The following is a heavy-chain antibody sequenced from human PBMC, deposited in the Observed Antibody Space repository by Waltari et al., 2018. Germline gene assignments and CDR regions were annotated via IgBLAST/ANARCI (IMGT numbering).Heavy chain of an antibody. CDR3: ARVNVMITFGGVIAP. V-gene: IGHV4-30-4*08. D-gene: IGHD3-16*01. Sequence: QVQLQESGPGLVKPSQTLSLTCTVSGGSISSGDYYWSWIRQPPGKGLEWIGYIYYSGSTYYNPSLKSRVTISVDTSKNQFSLKLSSVTAADTAVYYCARVNVMITFGGVIAPWGQGTLVTVSS. CDR1: GGSISSGDYY. CDR2: IYYSGST. J-gene: IGHJ5*02.